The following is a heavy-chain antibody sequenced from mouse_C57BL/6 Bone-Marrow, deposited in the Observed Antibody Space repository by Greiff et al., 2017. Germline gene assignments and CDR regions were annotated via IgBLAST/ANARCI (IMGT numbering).Heavy chain of an antibody. CDR1: GYTFTSYW. V-gene: IGHV1-74*01. D-gene: IGHD2-1*01. CDR2: IHPSDSDT. Sequence: QVQLQQPGAELVKPGASVKVSCKASGYTFTSYWMHWVKQRPGQGLEWIGMIHPSDSDTNYNQKFKGKATLTVDKSSSTAYMQLSSLTSEDSAVYYCAIGNCGTPFAYWGQGTLVTVSA. J-gene: IGHJ3*01. CDR3: AIGNCGTPFAY.